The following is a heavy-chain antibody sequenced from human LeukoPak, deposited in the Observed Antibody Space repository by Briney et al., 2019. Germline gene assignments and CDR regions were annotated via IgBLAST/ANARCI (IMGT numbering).Heavy chain of an antibody. Sequence: GGSQRFSCAASGFTFSSYAMHWVRQAPGKGLEWVAVISYDGSNKYYADSVKGRFTISRDNSKNTLYLQMNSLRAEDTAVYYCARDKLWFGELGDFDYWGQGTLVTVSS. CDR2: ISYDGSNK. V-gene: IGHV3-30-3*01. D-gene: IGHD3-10*01. CDR3: ARDKLWFGELGDFDY. CDR1: GFTFSSYA. J-gene: IGHJ4*02.